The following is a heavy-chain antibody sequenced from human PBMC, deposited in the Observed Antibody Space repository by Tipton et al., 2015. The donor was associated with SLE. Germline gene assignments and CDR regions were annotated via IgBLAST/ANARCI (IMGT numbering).Heavy chain of an antibody. J-gene: IGHJ6*03. CDR2: IYYSGTT. CDR3: AREPVYYYYYMDV. V-gene: IGHV4-39*07. CDR1: GGSINSYSYY. Sequence: TLSLTCTVSGGSINSYSYYWGWIRQPPGKGLEWIGSIYYSGTTYYNPSLKSRVTIFADTSKNQFSLRLRSVAAADTAVYYCAREPVYYYYYMDVWGKGTTVTVSS.